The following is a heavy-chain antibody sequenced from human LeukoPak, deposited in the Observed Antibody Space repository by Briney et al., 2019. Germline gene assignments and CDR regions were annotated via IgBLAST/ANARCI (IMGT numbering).Heavy chain of an antibody. D-gene: IGHD6-13*01. V-gene: IGHV1-46*01. J-gene: IGHJ4*02. CDR2: INPSGGSR. CDR1: GYTFTSYY. CDR3: ARVLVREYLVSDY. Sequence: ASVKVSCKASGYTFTSYYMHWVRHAPGQGLEWMGIINPSGGSRSYAQKFQGRVTMTTDTSTSTAYMELRSLRSDDTAVYYCARVLVREYLVSDYWGQGTLVTVSS.